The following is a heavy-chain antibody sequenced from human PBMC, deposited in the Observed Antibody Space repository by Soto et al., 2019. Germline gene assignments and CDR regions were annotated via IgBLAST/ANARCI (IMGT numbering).Heavy chain of an antibody. V-gene: IGHV1-69*13. D-gene: IGHD6-6*01. CDR2: IIPIFGTA. J-gene: IGHJ6*02. Sequence: SVKVSCKASGGTFSSYAISWVRQAPGQGLEWMGGIIPIFGTANYAQKFQGRVTITADESTSTAYMELSSLRSEDAAVYYCASPYSSSSGYYYYYGMDVWGQGTTVTVS. CDR3: ASPYSSSSGYYYYYGMDV. CDR1: GGTFSSYA.